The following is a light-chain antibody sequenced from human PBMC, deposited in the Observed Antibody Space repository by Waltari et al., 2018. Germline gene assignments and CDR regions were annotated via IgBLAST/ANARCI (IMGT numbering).Light chain of an antibody. CDR3: QQRRSWPLT. V-gene: IGKV3-11*01. J-gene: IGKJ4*01. Sequence: EIVLTQSPATLSLSPGERAALSGRASQRLDNYLVWYQQKPGQAPRLLIYWTFNRAPGIPVRFSGSGSGTDFTLTISSLEAEDAAMYYCQQRRSWPLTFGGGTRVEI. CDR1: QRLDNY. CDR2: WTF.